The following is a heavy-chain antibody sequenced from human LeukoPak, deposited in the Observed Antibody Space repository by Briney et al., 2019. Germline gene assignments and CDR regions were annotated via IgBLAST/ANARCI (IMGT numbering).Heavy chain of an antibody. CDR1: GFTFGDYA. V-gene: IGHV3-49*03. J-gene: IGHJ4*02. CDR3: ARDPYGDYARYFDY. D-gene: IGHD4-17*01. Sequence: PGGSLRLSCTTSGFTFGDYAVSWFRQAPGKGLECVGFIRTKPFGGTTKYAASVKGRFTISRDDSKSIAYLQMNSLKTEDTAVYYCARDPYGDYARYFDYWGQGTLVTVSS. CDR2: IRTKPFGGTT.